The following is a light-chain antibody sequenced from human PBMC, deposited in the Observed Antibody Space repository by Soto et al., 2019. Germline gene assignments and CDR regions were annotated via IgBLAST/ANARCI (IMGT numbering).Light chain of an antibody. Sequence: QSVLTQPPSASGTPGQRVTISCSGRSSNIGSNTVNWYQQLPVTAPKLLIYRNNQRPSGVTDRFSGSKSGTSASLAISGLQSEDEADYYCAAWDDSLNGVLFGGVTKLTVL. J-gene: IGLJ2*01. CDR1: SSNIGSNT. V-gene: IGLV1-44*01. CDR3: AAWDDSLNGVL. CDR2: RNN.